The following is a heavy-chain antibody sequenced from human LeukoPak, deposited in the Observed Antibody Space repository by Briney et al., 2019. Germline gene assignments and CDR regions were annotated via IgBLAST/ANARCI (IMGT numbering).Heavy chain of an antibody. CDR2: ISYDGSNK. CDR1: GFTFSSYG. Sequence: GGSLRLSCAASGFTFSSYGMHWVRQAPGKGLEWVAVISYDGSNKYYADSVKGRFTISRDNSKNTLYLRMNSLRAEDTAVYYCAKVPCSGGSCYLDYWGQGTLVTVSS. D-gene: IGHD2-15*01. J-gene: IGHJ4*02. V-gene: IGHV3-30*18. CDR3: AKVPCSGGSCYLDY.